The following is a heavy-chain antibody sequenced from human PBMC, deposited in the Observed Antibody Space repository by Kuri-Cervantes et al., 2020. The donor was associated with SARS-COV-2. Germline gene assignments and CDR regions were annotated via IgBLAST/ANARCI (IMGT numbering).Heavy chain of an antibody. CDR3: ARLCSSTSCYGNMDV. CDR1: GYSFTSYW. D-gene: IGHD2-2*01. V-gene: IGHV5-51*01. CDR2: IYPGDSDT. J-gene: IGHJ6*03. Sequence: KVSCKVSGYSFTSYWIGWVRQMPGKGLEWMGIIYPGDSDTRYSPSFQGQVTISADKSISTAYLQWSSLKASDTAMYYCARLCSSTSCYGNMDVWGNGTTVTVSS.